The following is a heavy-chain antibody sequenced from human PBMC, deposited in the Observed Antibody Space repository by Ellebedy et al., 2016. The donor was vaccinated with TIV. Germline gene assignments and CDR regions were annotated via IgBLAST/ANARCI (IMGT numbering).Heavy chain of an antibody. D-gene: IGHD5-18*01. V-gene: IGHV3-23*01. CDR2: IGGSGENT. J-gene: IGHJ6*02. CDR3: TNLPPPAIIGYYRKGVQV. CDR1: GFTFRNYA. Sequence: GGSLRLSCAASGFTFRNYAINWVRQAPGKGLEWVSVIGGSGENTFYADSVKGRFTISRDNSMNTLHLQMNSLRAEDTGVYYCTNLPPPAIIGYYRKGVQVWGQGTAVIVSS.